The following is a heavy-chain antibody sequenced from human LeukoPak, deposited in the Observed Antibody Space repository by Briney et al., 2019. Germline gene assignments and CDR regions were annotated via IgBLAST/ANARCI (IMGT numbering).Heavy chain of an antibody. CDR3: ARGEINYGYYYFDY. J-gene: IGHJ4*02. CDR1: GFTFSSYS. D-gene: IGHD5-24*01. V-gene: IGHV3-21*01. CDR2: ISSSSSYI. Sequence: PGGSLRLSCAASGFTFSSYSMNWVRQAPGKGLEWVSSISSSSSYIYYADSVKGRFTISRDNAKNSLYLQMNSLRAEDTAVYYCARGEINYGYYYFDYWGQGTLVTVSS.